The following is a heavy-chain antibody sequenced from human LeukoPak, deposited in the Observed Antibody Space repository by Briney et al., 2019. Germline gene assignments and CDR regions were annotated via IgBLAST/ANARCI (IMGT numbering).Heavy chain of an antibody. V-gene: IGHV1-69*06. CDR3: ATVAGLQYYFDY. D-gene: IGHD6-19*01. CDR1: GGTFSSYA. J-gene: IGHJ4*02. CDR2: IIPIFGTA. Sequence: ASVKVSCKASGGTFSSYAISWVRQAPGQGLEWMGGIIPIFGTANYAQKFQGRVTMTEDTSTDTAYMELSSLRSEDTAVYYCATVAGLQYYFDYWGQGTLVTVSS.